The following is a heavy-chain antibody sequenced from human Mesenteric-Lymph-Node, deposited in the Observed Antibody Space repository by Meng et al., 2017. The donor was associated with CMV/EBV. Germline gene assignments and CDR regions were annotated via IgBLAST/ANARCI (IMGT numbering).Heavy chain of an antibody. V-gene: IGHV3-30-3*01. CDR1: GFTFSSYA. CDR2: ISYDGSNK. D-gene: IGHD1-1*01. J-gene: IGHJ6*02. CDR3: ARRPKVRGLDV. Sequence: GGSLRLSCAASGFTFSSYAMHWVRQAPGKGLEWVAVISYDGSNKYYADSVKGRFTISRDNAKNSLYLQMDSLRVDDTAVYYCARRPKVRGLDVWGQGTTVTVSS.